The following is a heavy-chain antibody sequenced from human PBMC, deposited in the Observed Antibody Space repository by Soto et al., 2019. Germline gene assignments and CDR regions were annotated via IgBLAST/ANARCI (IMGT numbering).Heavy chain of an antibody. CDR1: GFTFSNYW. CDR2: ISSDGTST. Sequence: PGGSLRLSCAASGFTFSNYWMHWVRQAPGKGPVWVSRISSDGTSTTYADSVKGRFTISRDNAKNSLFLQMNSLRAEDTAVYYCARDSHPERYCSGTSCFAGGYWGQGTLVTVSS. CDR3: ARDSHPERYCSGTSCFAGGY. J-gene: IGHJ4*02. D-gene: IGHD2-2*01. V-gene: IGHV3-74*01.